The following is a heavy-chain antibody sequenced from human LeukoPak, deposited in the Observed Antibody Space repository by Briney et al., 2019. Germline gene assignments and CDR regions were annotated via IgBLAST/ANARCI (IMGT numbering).Heavy chain of an antibody. Sequence: SVKVSCKASGSTFSSYAISWVRQAPGQGLEWMGTIIPIVGIANYAQKFQGRVTITADKSTSTAYMELSSLRSEDTAVYYCARDGEMATIYFDYWGQGTLVTVSS. J-gene: IGHJ4*02. D-gene: IGHD5-24*01. V-gene: IGHV1-69*04. CDR2: IIPIVGIA. CDR3: ARDGEMATIYFDY. CDR1: GSTFSSYA.